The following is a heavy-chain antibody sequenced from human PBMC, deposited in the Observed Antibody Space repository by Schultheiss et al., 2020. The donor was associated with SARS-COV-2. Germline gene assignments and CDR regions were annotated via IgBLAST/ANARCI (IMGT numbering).Heavy chain of an antibody. D-gene: IGHD2-15*01. CDR2: IYTSGST. J-gene: IGHJ4*02. CDR3: ARGIRYCSGGSCRYYFDY. CDR1: GGSVSSGSYY. Sequence: SETLSLTCTVSGGSVSSGSYYWSWIRQPAGKGLEWIGRIYTSGSTNYNPSLKSRVTMSVDTSKNQFSLKLSSVTAADTAVYYCARGIRYCSGGSCRYYFDYWGQGTLVTVSS. V-gene: IGHV4-61*10.